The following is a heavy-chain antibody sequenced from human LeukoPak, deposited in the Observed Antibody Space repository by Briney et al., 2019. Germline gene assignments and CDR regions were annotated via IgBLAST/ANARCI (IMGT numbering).Heavy chain of an antibody. Sequence: GGSLRLSCAASGFTFSGYYMSWVRQAPGKGLEWVSAISGSGGSTYYADSVKGRFTISRDNSKNTLYLQMNSLRAEDTAVYYCAKDLGRVGAYDYWGQGTLVTVSS. CDR1: GFTFSGYY. J-gene: IGHJ4*02. D-gene: IGHD1-26*01. CDR3: AKDLGRVGAYDY. V-gene: IGHV3-23*01. CDR2: ISGSGGST.